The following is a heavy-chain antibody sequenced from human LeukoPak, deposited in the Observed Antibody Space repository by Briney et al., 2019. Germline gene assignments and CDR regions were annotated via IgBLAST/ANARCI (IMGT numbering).Heavy chain of an antibody. V-gene: IGHV3-7*01. D-gene: IGHD1-26*01. CDR3: ARDEWDACYDY. CDR1: GFTFNAYW. CDR2: LNQDGSDK. J-gene: IGHJ4*02. Sequence: GGSLRLSCAASGFTFNAYWMTWVRQAPGKGPEWVANLNQDGSDKYYVGSVKGRFTISRDNAKNSLYLQMNSLRAEDTAVYYCARDEWDACYDYWGQGTLVTVSS.